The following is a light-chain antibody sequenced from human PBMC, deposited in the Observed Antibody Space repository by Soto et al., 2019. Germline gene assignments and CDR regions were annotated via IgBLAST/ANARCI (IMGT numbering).Light chain of an antibody. CDR1: QSVSSY. CDR3: QQRSNWLPLT. Sequence: EIVLTQSPATLSLFPGERATLSCRASQSVSSYLAWYQQKPGQAPRLLIYDASNRATGIPARFSGSGSGTDFTLTISSLEPEDFAVYYCQQRSNWLPLTFGGGTKVEIK. J-gene: IGKJ4*01. CDR2: DAS. V-gene: IGKV3-11*01.